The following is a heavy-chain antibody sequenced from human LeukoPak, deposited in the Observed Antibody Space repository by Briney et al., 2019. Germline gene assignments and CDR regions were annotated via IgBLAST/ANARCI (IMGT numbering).Heavy chain of an antibody. CDR3: AREGVRGSYPTVDY. J-gene: IGHJ4*02. CDR2: ISSSSSTI. D-gene: IGHD1-26*01. CDR1: GFTFSTYA. V-gene: IGHV3-48*01. Sequence: PGGSLRLSCAASGFTFSTYAMHWVRQAPGKGLEWVSYISSSSSTIYYADSVKGRFTISRDNAKNSLYLQMNSLRAEDTAVYYCAREGVRGSYPTVDYWGQGTLVTVSS.